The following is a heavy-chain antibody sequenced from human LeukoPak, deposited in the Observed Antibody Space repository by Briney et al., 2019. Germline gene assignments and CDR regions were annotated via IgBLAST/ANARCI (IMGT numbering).Heavy chain of an antibody. V-gene: IGHV4-30-2*01. CDR2: IYHGGST. J-gene: IGHJ6*02. Sequence: PSQTLSLTCAVSGGSISSGGYSWSWIRQPPGKGLEWIGYIYHGGSTYYNPSLKSRVTISVDRSKNQFSLKLSSVTAADTAVYYCARAVCSSTSCSYYYYYGMDVWGQGTTVTVSS. CDR3: ARAVCSSTSCSYYYYYGMDV. D-gene: IGHD2-2*01. CDR1: GGSISSGGYS.